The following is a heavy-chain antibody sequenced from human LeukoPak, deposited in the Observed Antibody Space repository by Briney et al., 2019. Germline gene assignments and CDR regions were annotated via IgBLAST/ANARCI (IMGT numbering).Heavy chain of an antibody. CDR1: GGSISSYY. Sequence: NPSETLSLTCTVSGGSISSYYWNWIRQPPGKGLEWIGYIHYSGSTYYHPSLKNRVTISLDTSKTKFSLRLSSVTAADTAVYFCARGSPSTPDSWGQGTLVTVSS. J-gene: IGHJ4*02. CDR2: IHYSGST. CDR3: ARGSPSTPDS. V-gene: IGHV4-59*01. D-gene: IGHD2-15*01.